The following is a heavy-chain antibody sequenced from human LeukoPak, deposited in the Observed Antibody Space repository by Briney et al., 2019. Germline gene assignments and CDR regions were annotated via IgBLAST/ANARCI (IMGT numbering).Heavy chain of an antibody. CDR3: ARGAGTTRGHTIDY. D-gene: IGHD1-1*01. V-gene: IGHV1-69*02. Sequence: GASVTVSCMASGGTFSSYTISWVRQAPGQGLEWMGRIIPILGIANYAQKFQGRVTITADKSTSTAYMELSSLRSEDTAVYYCARGAGTTRGHTIDYWGQGTLVTVSS. CDR1: GGTFSSYT. J-gene: IGHJ4*01. CDR2: IIPILGIA.